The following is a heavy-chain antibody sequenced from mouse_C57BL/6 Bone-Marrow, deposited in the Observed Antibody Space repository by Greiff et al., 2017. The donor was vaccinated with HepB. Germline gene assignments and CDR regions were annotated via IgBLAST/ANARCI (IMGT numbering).Heavy chain of an antibody. D-gene: IGHD2-5*01. V-gene: IGHV1-53*01. CDR1: GYTFTSYW. CDR2: INPSNGGT. Sequence: QVQLQQSGTELVKPGASVKLSCKASGYTFTSYWMHWVKQRPGQGLEWIGNINPSNGGTNYNEKFKSKATLTVDKSSSTAYMQLSSLTSEDSAVYYCARAEFYYSNYFDYWGQGTTLTVSS. CDR3: ARAEFYYSNYFDY. J-gene: IGHJ2*01.